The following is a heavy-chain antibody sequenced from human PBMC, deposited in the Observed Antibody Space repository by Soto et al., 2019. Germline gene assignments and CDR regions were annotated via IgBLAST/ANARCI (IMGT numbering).Heavy chain of an antibody. CDR3: ARPYNYGDYDMYRFDY. CDR1: GFTFSSYA. Sequence: QVQLVESGGGVVQPGRSLRLSCAASGFTFSSYAMHWVRQAPGKGLEWVTVISYDGSNKYYADSVKGRFTISRDNSKNTLYLQMNSLRAEDTAVYYCARPYNYGDYDMYRFDYWGQGTLVTVSS. J-gene: IGHJ4*02. D-gene: IGHD4-17*01. CDR2: ISYDGSNK. V-gene: IGHV3-30-3*01.